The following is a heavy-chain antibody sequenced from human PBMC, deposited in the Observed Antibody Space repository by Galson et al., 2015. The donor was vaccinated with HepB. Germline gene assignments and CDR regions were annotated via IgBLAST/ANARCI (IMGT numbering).Heavy chain of an antibody. CDR3: AKGYDFWCGYRHFDY. J-gene: IGHJ4*02. V-gene: IGHV3-30*18. CDR1: GFTFSSYG. CDR2: ISYDGSNK. D-gene: IGHD3-3*01. Sequence: SLRLSCAASGFTFSSYGMHWVRQAPGKGLEWVAVISYDGSNKYYADSVKGRFTISRDNSKNTLYLQMNSLRAEDTAVYYCAKGYDFWCGYRHFDYWGQGTLVTVSS.